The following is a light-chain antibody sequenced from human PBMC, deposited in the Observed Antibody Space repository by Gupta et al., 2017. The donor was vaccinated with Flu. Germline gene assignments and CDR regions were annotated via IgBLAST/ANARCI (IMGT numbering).Light chain of an antibody. CDR3: QQRYSTPPT. CDR1: QSVRGL. V-gene: IGKV1-39*01. Sequence: IFTITCRASQSVRGLLSWYQHKARKAPNVLIYAVSSLQSGVPTRFSGSGSGSGTDFTLTISSLQPEDFAAYYCQQRYSTPPTFGQGTKVEIK. J-gene: IGKJ1*01. CDR2: AVS.